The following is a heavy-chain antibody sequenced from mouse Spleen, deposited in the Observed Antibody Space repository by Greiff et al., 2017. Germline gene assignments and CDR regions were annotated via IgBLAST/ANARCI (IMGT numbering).Heavy chain of an antibody. CDR3: TSQRTFAY. J-gene: IGHJ3*01. CDR1: GYTFTDYE. Sequence: VQLQQSGAELVRPGASVTLSCKASGYTFTDYEMHWVKQTPAHGLEWIGAIDPETGGTAYNQKFKGKAILTADKSSSTAYMELRSLTSEDSAVYYCTSQRTFAYWGQGTLVTVSA. CDR2: IDPETGGT. V-gene: IGHV1-15*01.